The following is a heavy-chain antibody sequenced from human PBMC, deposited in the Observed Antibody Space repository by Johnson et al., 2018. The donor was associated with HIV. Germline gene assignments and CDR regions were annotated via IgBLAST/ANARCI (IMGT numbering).Heavy chain of an antibody. V-gene: IGHV3-23*04. CDR3: AKYGGGGTYFSAFDI. Sequence: EKLVESGGGVVQPGWSLRLSCAASGFTFSSYAMTWVRQAPGRGLEWVSTIGGSGGTTYYADSVKGRFTISRDSSKNTVYLHMDSLRVGDTAMYYCAKYGGGGTYFSAFDIWGQVTKVIVSS. D-gene: IGHD1-26*01. J-gene: IGHJ3*02. CDR2: IGGSGGTT. CDR1: GFTFSSYA.